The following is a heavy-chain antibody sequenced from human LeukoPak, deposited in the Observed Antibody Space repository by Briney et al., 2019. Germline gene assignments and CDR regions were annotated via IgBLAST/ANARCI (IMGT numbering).Heavy chain of an antibody. CDR2: ISSSGSTI. CDR1: GFTLSDYY. CDR3: ARDRSVAFDFWSGYYTNH. D-gene: IGHD3-3*01. Sequence: GGSLRLSCAASGFTLSDYYMSWIRQAPGKGLEWVSYISSSGSTIYYADSVKGRFTISRDNAKNSLYLQMNSLRAEDTAVYYCARDRSVAFDFWSGYYTNHWGQGTLVTVSS. J-gene: IGHJ5*02. V-gene: IGHV3-11*01.